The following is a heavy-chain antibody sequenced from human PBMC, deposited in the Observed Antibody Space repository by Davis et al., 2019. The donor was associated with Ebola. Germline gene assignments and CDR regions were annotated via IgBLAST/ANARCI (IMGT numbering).Heavy chain of an antibody. J-gene: IGHJ4*02. CDR1: GGPISSHY. Sequence: MPSETLSLTCTVSGGPISSHYWSWVRQPPGKGLEWIADINYSGRTNYNPSLASRVTISIATSRNQFSLNLRSVTAADTAVYYCARVGGDGSSHLEGLDSWGQGTLVTVSS. CDR2: INYSGRT. V-gene: IGHV4-59*11. CDR3: ARVGGDGSSHLEGLDS. D-gene: IGHD3-10*01.